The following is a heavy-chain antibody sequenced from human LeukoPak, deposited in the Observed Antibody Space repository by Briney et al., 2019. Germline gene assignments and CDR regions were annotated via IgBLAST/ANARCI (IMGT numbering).Heavy chain of an antibody. V-gene: IGHV1-46*01. Sequence: ASVKVSCKASEYTFTSYYLHWVRQAPGQGLEWRGVINPSGGSANYAQRFQGRVTMTRDTSTTTIYMELSSLRSEDTAVYYCARGFHYFDSGDYQRPPPQDDFDYWGQGTLVTVSS. CDR2: INPSGGSA. J-gene: IGHJ4*02. D-gene: IGHD3-22*01. CDR1: EYTFTSYY. CDR3: ARGFHYFDSGDYQRPPPQDDFDY.